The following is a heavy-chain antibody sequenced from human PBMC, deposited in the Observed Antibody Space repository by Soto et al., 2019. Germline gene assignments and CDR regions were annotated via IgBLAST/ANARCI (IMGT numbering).Heavy chain of an antibody. Sequence: PGGSLRLSCAASGFTVSSNYMSWVRQAPGKGLEWVSVIYSGGSTYYADSVKGRFTISRDNSKNTLYLQMHSLRDEDTAVYYCAREGWPLLQTGMDVWGQGTTVTVSS. D-gene: IGHD2-15*01. V-gene: IGHV3-53*01. CDR2: IYSGGST. CDR1: GFTVSSNY. J-gene: IGHJ6*02. CDR3: AREGWPLLQTGMDV.